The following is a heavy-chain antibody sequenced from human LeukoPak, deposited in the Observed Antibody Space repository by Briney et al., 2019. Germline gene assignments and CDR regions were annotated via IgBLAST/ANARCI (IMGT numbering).Heavy chain of an antibody. J-gene: IGHJ4*02. Sequence: QSGRSLRLSCAASGFTFSSYGMHWVRQAPGKGLEWVAVISYDGSNKYYADSVKGRFTISRDNSKNTLYLQMNSLRAEDTAVYYCAKDRGKYYFDYWGQGTLVTVSS. CDR3: AKDRGKYYFDY. CDR2: ISYDGSNK. CDR1: GFTFSSYG. V-gene: IGHV3-30*18. D-gene: IGHD1-26*01.